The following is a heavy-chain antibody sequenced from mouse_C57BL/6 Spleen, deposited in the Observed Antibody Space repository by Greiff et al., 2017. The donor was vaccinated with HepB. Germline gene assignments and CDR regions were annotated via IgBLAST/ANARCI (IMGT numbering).Heavy chain of an antibody. CDR3: ARDYDYGSSRFAY. CDR1: GYSITSGYY. Sequence: EVQLQESGPGLVKPSQSLSLTCSVTGYSITSGYYWNWIRQFPGNKLEWMGYISYDGSNNYNPSLKNRISITRDTSKNQFFLKLNSVTTEDTATYYCARDYDYGSSRFAYWGQGTLVTVSA. CDR2: ISYDGSN. V-gene: IGHV3-6*01. J-gene: IGHJ3*01. D-gene: IGHD1-1*01.